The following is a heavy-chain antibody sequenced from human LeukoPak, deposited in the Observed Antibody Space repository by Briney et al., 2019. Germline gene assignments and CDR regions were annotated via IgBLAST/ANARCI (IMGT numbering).Heavy chain of an antibody. V-gene: IGHV1-69*13. D-gene: IGHD3-3*01. J-gene: IGHJ4*02. Sequence: SVKVSCKASGGTFSSYAISWVRQAPGQGLEWMGGIIPIFGTANYAQKFQGRVTITADESTSTAYMELSSLRSEDTAVYYCARVYDFWSGRYFDYWGQGTLVTVSS. CDR1: GGTFSSYA. CDR2: IIPIFGTA. CDR3: ARVYDFWSGRYFDY.